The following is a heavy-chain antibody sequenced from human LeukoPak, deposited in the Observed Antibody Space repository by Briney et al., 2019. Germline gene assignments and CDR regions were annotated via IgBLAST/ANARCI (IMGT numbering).Heavy chain of an antibody. J-gene: IGHJ3*02. Sequence: SETLSLTCPVSGFSVSSVYYWGWIRQPPRKGLEWIGSMYHSGSTYYNPSLKSRVTMSIDTSKNQLSLNLNSVTAADTAVYYCARGRSGSYYDAFDIWGQGTVVTVSS. V-gene: IGHV4-38-2*02. CDR1: GFSVSSVYY. D-gene: IGHD1-26*01. CDR2: MYHSGST. CDR3: ARGRSGSYYDAFDI.